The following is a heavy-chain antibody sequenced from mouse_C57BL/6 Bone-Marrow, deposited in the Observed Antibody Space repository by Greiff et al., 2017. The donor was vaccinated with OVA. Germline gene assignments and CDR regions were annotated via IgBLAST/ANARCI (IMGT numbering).Heavy chain of an antibody. CDR2: IWSGGST. Sequence: VKLQESGPGLVQPSQSLSITCTVSGFSLTSYGVHWVRQSPGKGLEWLGVIWSGGSTDYNAAFISRLSISKDNSKSQVFFKMNSLQADDTAIYYCARKRVYYDGSSSWFAYWGQGTLVTVSA. D-gene: IGHD1-1*01. CDR1: GFSLTSYG. J-gene: IGHJ3*01. V-gene: IGHV2-2*01. CDR3: ARKRVYYDGSSSWFAY.